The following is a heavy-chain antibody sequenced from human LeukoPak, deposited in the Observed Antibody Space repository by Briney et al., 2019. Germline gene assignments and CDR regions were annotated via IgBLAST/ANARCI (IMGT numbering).Heavy chain of an antibody. V-gene: IGHV4-59*01. CDR3: ARDPGYCSSTSCWDYYYGMDV. J-gene: IGHJ6*02. CDR1: GGSISSYY. Sequence: SETLSLTCTVSGGSISSYYWSWLRQPPGKGLEWLGYIYYSGSTNYNPSLKSRVTISVDTSKNRFSLKLSSVTAADTAVYYCARDPGYCSSTSCWDYYYGMDVWGQGTTVTVSS. D-gene: IGHD2-2*01. CDR2: IYYSGST.